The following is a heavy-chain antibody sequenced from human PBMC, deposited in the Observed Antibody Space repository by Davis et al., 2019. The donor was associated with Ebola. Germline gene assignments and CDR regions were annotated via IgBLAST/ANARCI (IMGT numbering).Heavy chain of an antibody. V-gene: IGHV1-69*13. CDR1: GGTFSSYA. J-gene: IGHJ4*02. Sequence: AASVKVSCKASGGTFSSYAISWVRQAPGQGLEWMGGIIPIFGTANYAQKFQGRVTITADESTSTAYMELSSLRSEDTAVYYRARSGSGSYLGGVYWGQGTLVTVSS. CDR2: IIPIFGTA. CDR3: ARSGSGSYLGGVY. D-gene: IGHD1-26*01.